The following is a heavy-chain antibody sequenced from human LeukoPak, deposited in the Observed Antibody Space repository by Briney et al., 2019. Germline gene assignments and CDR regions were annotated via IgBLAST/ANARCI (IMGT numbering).Heavy chain of an antibody. D-gene: IGHD2-2*01. V-gene: IGHV3-7*01. CDR2: IKQDGREK. J-gene: IGHJ6*03. Sequence: PGGSLRLSCAASGFTFSYNAMSWVRQAPGKGLEWVANIKQDGREKYYVDSVKGRFTISRDNAKNSLYLQMNSLRAEDTAVYYCARGAHCSSTSCYGGDYYYYMDVWGKGTTVTVSS. CDR1: GFTFSYNA. CDR3: ARGAHCSSTSCYGGDYYYYMDV.